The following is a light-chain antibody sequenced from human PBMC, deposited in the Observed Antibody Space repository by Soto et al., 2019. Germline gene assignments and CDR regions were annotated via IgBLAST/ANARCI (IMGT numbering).Light chain of an antibody. J-gene: IGKJ3*01. CDR3: QYYRGLSS. V-gene: IGKV4-1*01. CDR1: RSVLCTSNDKSF. CDR2: DAS. Sequence: DIVMTQSPDSLAVSLGERATINCRSSRSVLCTSNDKSFVDWYQQKPGEAPKLLIYDASSLQSGVPSRFSGSGSGTEFSLSITGLQPDDFATYYCQYYRGLSSFGPGTKVDIK.